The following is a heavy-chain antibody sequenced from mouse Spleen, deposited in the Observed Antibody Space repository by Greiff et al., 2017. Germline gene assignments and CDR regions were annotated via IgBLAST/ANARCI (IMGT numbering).Heavy chain of an antibody. CDR2: IDPENGDT. CDR3: NYYYGSSPAWFAY. CDR1: GFNIKDDY. Sequence: EVKLMESGAELVRPGASVKLSCTASGFNIKDDYMHWVKQRPEQGLEWIGWIDPENGDTEYASKFQGKATITADTSSNTAYLQLSSLTSEDTAVYYCNYYYGSSPAWFAYWGQGTLVTVSA. V-gene: IGHV14-4*01. D-gene: IGHD1-1*01. J-gene: IGHJ3*01.